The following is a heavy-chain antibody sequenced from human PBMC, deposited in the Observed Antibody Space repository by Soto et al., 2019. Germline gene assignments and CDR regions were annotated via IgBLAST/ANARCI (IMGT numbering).Heavy chain of an antibody. CDR2: ISGSGGST. V-gene: IGHV3-23*01. D-gene: IGHD5-12*01. J-gene: IGHJ3*02. CDR3: AKLVLGWSRGRLRLQDAFDI. Sequence: GGSLRLSCAASGFTFSSYAMSWVRQAPGKGLEWVSAISGSGGSTYYADSVKGRFTISRDNSKNTLYLQMNSLRAEDTAVYYCAKLVLGWSRGRLRLQDAFDIWGQGTMVTVSS. CDR1: GFTFSSYA.